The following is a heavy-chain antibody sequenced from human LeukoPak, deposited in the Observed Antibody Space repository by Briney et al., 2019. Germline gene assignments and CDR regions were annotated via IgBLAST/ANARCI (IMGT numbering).Heavy chain of an antibody. V-gene: IGHV4-4*07. D-gene: IGHD6-19*01. CDR3: AREGSVAAGYFQR. CDR1: GGSISSYY. J-gene: IGHJ1*01. CDR2: IYTGGST. Sequence: PSETLSLTCTVSGGSISSYYWNWIRQPAGKGLEWIGRIYTGGSTNYNPSLRGRVTISADTSTNQFSLRLSSVTAADTAVYYCAREGSVAAGYFQRWGQGTLVTVSS.